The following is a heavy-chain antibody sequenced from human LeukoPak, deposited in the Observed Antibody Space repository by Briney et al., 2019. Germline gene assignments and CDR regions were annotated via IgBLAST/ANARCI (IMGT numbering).Heavy chain of an antibody. V-gene: IGHV1-2*02. J-gene: IGHJ6*04. Sequence: ASVKVSCKASGYTFTGYYMHWVRQAPGQGLEWMGWINPNSGGTNYAQKFQGRVTMARDTSISTAYMELSRLRSDDTAVYYCARGRPLGYCTNGVCYMGPSDVWGKGTTVTVSS. D-gene: IGHD2-8*01. CDR1: GYTFTGYY. CDR3: ARGRPLGYCTNGVCYMGPSDV. CDR2: INPNSGGT.